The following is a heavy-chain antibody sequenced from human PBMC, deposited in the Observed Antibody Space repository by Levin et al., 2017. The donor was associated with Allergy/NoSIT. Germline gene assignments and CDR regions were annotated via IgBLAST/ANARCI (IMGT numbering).Heavy chain of an antibody. V-gene: IGHV5-51*01. CDR2: IYPGDSDT. Sequence: GESLKISCKGSGYTFSNYWIGWVRQMPGKGLEWMGVIYPGDSDTTYSPSFQGQVTISVDKSISTAFLQWSSLKASDTAMYYCARREGRRGSFDYWGRGTLVTVSS. CDR3: ARREGRRGSFDY. CDR1: GYTFSNYW. J-gene: IGHJ4*02.